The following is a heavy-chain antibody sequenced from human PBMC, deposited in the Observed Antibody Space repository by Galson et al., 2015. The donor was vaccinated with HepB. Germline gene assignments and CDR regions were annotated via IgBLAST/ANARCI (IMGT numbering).Heavy chain of an antibody. CDR2: ISVADGGT. D-gene: IGHD5-12*01. V-gene: IGHV3-23*01. J-gene: IGHJ5*01. CDR3: ARVPVWWLRHDS. Sequence: LRLSCAASGFTFSNFWMHWVRQAPGKGLVWLSAISVADGGTYYADSVKGRFTISTDNSKNTLNLQMNSLRAEDTAVYYCARVPVWWLRHDSWGQGTLVTVSS. CDR1: GFTFSNFW.